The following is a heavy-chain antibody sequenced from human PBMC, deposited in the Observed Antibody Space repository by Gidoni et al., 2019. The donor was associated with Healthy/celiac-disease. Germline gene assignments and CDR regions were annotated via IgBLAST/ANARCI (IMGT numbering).Heavy chain of an antibody. CDR2: IYYSGST. CDR1: GGSISSYY. J-gene: IGHJ6*02. D-gene: IGHD6-6*01. V-gene: IGHV4-59*01. CDR3: ARVAARLRSHGMDV. Sequence: QVQLQESGPGLVKPSETLSLTCTVSGGSISSYYWSWIRQPPGKGLEWIGYIYYSGSTNYNPSLKSRVTISVDTSKNQFSLKLSSVTAADTAVYYCARVAARLRSHGMDVWGQGTTVTVSS.